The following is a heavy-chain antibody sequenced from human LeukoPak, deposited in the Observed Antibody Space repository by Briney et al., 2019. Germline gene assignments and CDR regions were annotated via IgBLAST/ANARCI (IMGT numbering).Heavy chain of an antibody. V-gene: IGHV1-3*01. CDR2: INADNGNT. J-gene: IGHJ4*02. Sequence: ASVKVSCKASGYTFTSYAIHWVRQAPGQRLEWMGWINADNGNTKYSQEFQGRVTITRDTSASTAYMELRSLRSDDTAVYYCARDPRFGELSILYPPFDYWGQGTLVTVSS. CDR3: ARDPRFGELSILYPPFDY. D-gene: IGHD3-10*02. CDR1: GYTFTSYA.